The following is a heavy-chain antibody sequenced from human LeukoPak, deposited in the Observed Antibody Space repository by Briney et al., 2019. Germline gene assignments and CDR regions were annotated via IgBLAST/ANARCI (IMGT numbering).Heavy chain of an antibody. CDR1: APSISTGSNY. D-gene: IGHD5-12*01. CDR3: ARAIDRKWLLDY. J-gene: IGHJ4*02. CDR2: IYTSGST. V-gene: IGHV4-61*02. Sequence: SQTLSLTCLVSAPSISTGSNYWSWIRHPAGKGLEWIGPIYTSGSTNYNHSLKSRVTISVDTSKNQFSLKLSSVTAADTAVYYCARAIDRKWLLDYWGQGTLVTVSS.